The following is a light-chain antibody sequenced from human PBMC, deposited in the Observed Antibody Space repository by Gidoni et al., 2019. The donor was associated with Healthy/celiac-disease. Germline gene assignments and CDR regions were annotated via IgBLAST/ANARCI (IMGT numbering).Light chain of an antibody. V-gene: IGLV2-14*01. Sequence: QAALTQPASVSGSPGQSITISCTGTSTDVGGSNYVSWYQQHPGKSPKLMIYEVSTRPPAVSNRFSGSKSGHTASLTISGLQAEDEADYYCSSYTSIITLPFYVFGTGTKVTVL. CDR1: STDVGGSNY. CDR2: EVS. J-gene: IGLJ1*01. CDR3: SSYTSIITLPFYV.